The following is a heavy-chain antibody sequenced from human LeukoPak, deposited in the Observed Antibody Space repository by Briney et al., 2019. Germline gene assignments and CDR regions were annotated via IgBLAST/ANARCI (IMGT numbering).Heavy chain of an antibody. V-gene: IGHV3-23*01. CDR1: GFTFSSYA. Sequence: GGSLRLSCAASGFTFSSYAMSWVRQAPGKGLEWVSAISGSGGSTYYADSVKGRFTISRDNSKNTLYLQMNSLRAEDTAVYYCAKDTYYYDSSGYYGSGDYWGQGTLVTVSS. CDR2: ISGSGGST. CDR3: AKDTYYYDSSGYYGSGDY. J-gene: IGHJ4*02. D-gene: IGHD3-22*01.